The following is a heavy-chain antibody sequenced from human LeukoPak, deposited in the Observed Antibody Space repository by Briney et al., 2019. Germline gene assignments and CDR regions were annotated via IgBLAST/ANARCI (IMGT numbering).Heavy chain of an antibody. Sequence: GSLRLSCAASGFTVSDNYMSWVRQVPGKGLEWVSRILSDGSYTSYADSVRGRFTISRDNAKNTLNLQMNSLRVEDTAVYYCARGSGSCFDLWGQGTLVTVSS. CDR2: ILSDGSYT. J-gene: IGHJ5*02. CDR1: GFTVSDNY. V-gene: IGHV3-74*01. CDR3: ARGSGSCFDL. D-gene: IGHD1-26*01.